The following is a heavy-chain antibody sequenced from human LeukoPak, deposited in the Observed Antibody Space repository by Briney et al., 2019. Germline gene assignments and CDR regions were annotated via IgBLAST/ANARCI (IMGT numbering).Heavy chain of an antibody. J-gene: IGHJ4*02. CDR3: AWSGY. V-gene: IGHV3-48*01. CDR2: ISSSSSTI. Sequence: LSGGSLRLSCAASGFTFSSYAMSWVRQAPGKGLEWVSYISSSSSTIHYADSVKGRFTISRDNAKNSLYLQMNSLRAEDTAVYYCAWSGYWGQGTLVTVSS. CDR1: GFTFSSYA.